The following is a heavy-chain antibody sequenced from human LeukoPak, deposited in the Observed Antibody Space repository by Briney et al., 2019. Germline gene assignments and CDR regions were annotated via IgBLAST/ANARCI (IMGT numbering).Heavy chain of an antibody. Sequence: ASVKVSCKASGYTFISNYIHWVRQAPGQRPEWMGVINPTGGTTFYPQKFQGRITMTRDTSTATVYMELGSLTFDDTAVYYCARDYGKVAGPKVYLDCWGQGTLVTVSS. CDR2: INPTGGTT. V-gene: IGHV1-46*01. J-gene: IGHJ4*02. D-gene: IGHD1-26*01. CDR3: ARDYGKVAGPKVYLDC. CDR1: GYTFISNY.